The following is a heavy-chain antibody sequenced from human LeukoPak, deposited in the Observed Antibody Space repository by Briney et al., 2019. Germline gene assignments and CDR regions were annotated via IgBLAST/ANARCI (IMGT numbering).Heavy chain of an antibody. Sequence: GGSLRLSCAASGFTFDDYAMHWVRQAPGKGLEWVSSISWNSGRVDYADSVKGRFTISRDNSKNTLYLQMNSLRAEDTAVYYCANQAVAGTSDYYYGMDVWGQGTTVTVSS. D-gene: IGHD6-19*01. J-gene: IGHJ6*02. CDR2: ISWNSGRV. CDR1: GFTFDDYA. CDR3: ANQAVAGTSDYYYGMDV. V-gene: IGHV3-9*01.